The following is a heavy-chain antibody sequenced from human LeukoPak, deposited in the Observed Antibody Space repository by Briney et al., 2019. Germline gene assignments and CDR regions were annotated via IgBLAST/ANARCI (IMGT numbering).Heavy chain of an antibody. CDR2: ISYDGSNK. Sequence: PGGSLRLSCAAPGFSFSSYAMHWVRQAPGKGLEWVAVISYDGSNKYYTDSVKGRFTISRDNSKNTLYLQMNSLRAEDTAVYYCARAPGGYDTSGYYDCWGQGTLVTVSS. D-gene: IGHD3-22*01. CDR3: ARAPGGYDTSGYYDC. J-gene: IGHJ4*02. CDR1: GFSFSSYA. V-gene: IGHV3-30*04.